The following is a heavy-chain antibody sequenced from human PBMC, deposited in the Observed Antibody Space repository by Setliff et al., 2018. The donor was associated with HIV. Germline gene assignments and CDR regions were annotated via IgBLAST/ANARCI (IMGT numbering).Heavy chain of an antibody. J-gene: IGHJ4*02. D-gene: IGHD6-19*01. CDR1: GFTFRTFA. CDR3: ATRSSYSSDWHEYYFDY. V-gene: IGHV3-30*01. CDR2: ISYDGSRT. Sequence: PGGSLRLSCEASGFTFRTFAMNWVRQAPGKGLEWVSVISYDGSRTSYADSVKGRFTISRDNSKNTLYLQMNSLRAEDTAVYYCATRSSYSSDWHEYYFDYWGQGTLVTVSS.